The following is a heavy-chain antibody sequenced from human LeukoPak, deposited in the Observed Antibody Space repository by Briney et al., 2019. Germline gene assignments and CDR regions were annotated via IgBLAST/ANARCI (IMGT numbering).Heavy chain of an antibody. CDR2: ISAYNGNT. Sequence: ASVKVSCKASGYTFTSYGISWVRQAPGQRLEWMGWISAYNGNTNYAQKLQGRVTMTTDTSTSTAYMELRGLRSDDTAVYYCARDSVMRDCSSTSCYYYYYGMDVWGQGTTVTVSS. CDR3: ARDSVMRDCSSTSCYYYYYGMDV. CDR1: GYTFTSYG. D-gene: IGHD2-2*01. V-gene: IGHV1-18*01. J-gene: IGHJ6*02.